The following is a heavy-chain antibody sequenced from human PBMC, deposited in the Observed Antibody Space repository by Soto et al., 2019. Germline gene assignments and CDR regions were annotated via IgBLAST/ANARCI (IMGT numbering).Heavy chain of an antibody. CDR3: ARARHTVYTSSLNGMDV. CDR1: GYTFTGRH. CDR2: INPNSGGT. D-gene: IGHD6-19*01. J-gene: IGHJ6*02. V-gene: IGHV1-2*04. Sequence: ASVKVSCKASGYTFTGRHMHWVRQAPGQGLEWMGWINPNSGGTKYAQKFQGWVTMTRDTSISTGYMELSRLRSDDTAVYYCARARHTVYTSSLNGMDVWGQGTTVTVSS.